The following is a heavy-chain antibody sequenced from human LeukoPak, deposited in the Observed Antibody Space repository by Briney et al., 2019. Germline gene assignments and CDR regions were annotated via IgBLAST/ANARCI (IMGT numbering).Heavy chain of an antibody. CDR3: AREDRSGGYYYYYGMDV. CDR1: GYPFTSYY. J-gene: IGHJ6*02. CDR2: IRVYNGDT. Sequence: GASVKVSCKASGYPFTSYYINWVRQAPGQGLEWMGWIRVYNGDTNSAQNFQGRVTMTTDTSTDTAYMERRSLRSDDTAVYYCAREDRSGGYYYYYGMDVWGQGTTVTVSS. D-gene: IGHD3-10*01. V-gene: IGHV1-18*01.